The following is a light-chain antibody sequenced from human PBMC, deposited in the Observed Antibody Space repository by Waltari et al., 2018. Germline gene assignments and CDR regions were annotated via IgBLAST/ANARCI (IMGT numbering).Light chain of an antibody. J-gene: IGKJ3*01. CDR1: QSISSY. CDR3: QQTYSTPFT. V-gene: IGKV1-39*01. CDR2: AAS. Sequence: DIQMTKSPSSLSASVGDRVTITCRASQSISSYLNWYQQKPGKVPKLLIYAASTLQSGVPSRFSGSGSGTDFTLTISSPQPEDFATYYCQQTYSTPFTFGPGTKVDIK.